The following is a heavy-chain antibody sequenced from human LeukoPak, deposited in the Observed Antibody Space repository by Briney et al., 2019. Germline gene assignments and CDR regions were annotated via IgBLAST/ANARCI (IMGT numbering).Heavy chain of an antibody. CDR3: ARGPYGSGRSYFDY. Sequence: PGGSLRLSCAASAFTFSSYGMSWVRQAPGKGLEWVSAISGDGRDIFYADAVKGRFTISRDNSKNTLYLQMGSLRAEDMAVYYCARGPYGSGRSYFDYWGQGTLVTVSS. CDR2: ISGDGRDI. D-gene: IGHD3-10*01. J-gene: IGHJ4*02. V-gene: IGHV3-23*01. CDR1: AFTFSSYG.